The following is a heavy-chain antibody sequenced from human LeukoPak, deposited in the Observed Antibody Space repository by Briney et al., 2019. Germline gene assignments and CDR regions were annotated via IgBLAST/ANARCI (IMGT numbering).Heavy chain of an antibody. D-gene: IGHD5-18*01. CDR3: VIMEMPMKVRGYSYGWVDY. J-gene: IGHJ4*02. CDR2: IIPIFGTA. CDR1: GGTFSSYA. V-gene: IGHV1-69*06. Sequence: GASVKVSCKASGGTFSSYAISWVRQAPGQGLEWMGGIIPIFGTANYAQKFQGRVTITADKSTSTAYMELSSLRSEDTAVYYCVIMEMPMKVRGYSYGWVDYWGQGTLVTVSS.